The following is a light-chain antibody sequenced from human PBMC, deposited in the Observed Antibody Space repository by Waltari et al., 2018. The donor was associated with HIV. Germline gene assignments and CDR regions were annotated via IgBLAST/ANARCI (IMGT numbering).Light chain of an antibody. J-gene: IGLJ3*02. CDR2: RNN. V-gene: IGLV10-54*04. CDR1: SANVGNQG. Sequence: QAGLTQPPSVSKDLRQTATLTCTGNSANVGNQGAVWLQQHQGHPPKLISYRNNNRPPGISGRFAASRSGNTASLTIFGRRPEDEGDYYCSAGDASLTIWLFGGGTKLTVL. CDR3: SAGDASLTIWL.